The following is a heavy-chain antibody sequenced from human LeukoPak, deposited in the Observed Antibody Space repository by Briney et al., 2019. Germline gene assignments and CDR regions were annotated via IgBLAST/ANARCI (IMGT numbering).Heavy chain of an antibody. J-gene: IGHJ4*02. CDR1: GFTFNNAW. D-gene: IGHD3-3*01. CDR2: INYKANGGTA. V-gene: IGHV3-15*01. Sequence: NSGGSLRLSCAVSGFTFNNAWMSWVRQAPGKGLEWVGRINYKANGGTADYAAPVKGRFTISSDDSKDTLYLQMNGLETEDSAIYYCATDHRTIYGVVFPDYWGQGTLVTVSS. CDR3: ATDHRTIYGVVFPDY.